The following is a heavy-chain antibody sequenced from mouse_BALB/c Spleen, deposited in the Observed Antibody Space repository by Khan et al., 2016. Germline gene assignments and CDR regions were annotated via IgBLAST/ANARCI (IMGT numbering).Heavy chain of an antibody. J-gene: IGHJ2*01. Sequence: EVELVESGGGLVQPGGSRKLSCAASGFTFSRFGMHWVRRAPEKGLEWVAYISSGSSTIYYADTLKGRFTISRDNPKNALFLQMTSLRSEDTAMYYCARGDYWGQGTTLTVSS. CDR1: GFTFSRFG. CDR3: ARGDY. CDR2: ISSGSSTI. V-gene: IGHV5-17*02.